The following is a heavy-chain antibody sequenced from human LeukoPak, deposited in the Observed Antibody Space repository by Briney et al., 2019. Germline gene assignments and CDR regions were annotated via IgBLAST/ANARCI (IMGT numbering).Heavy chain of an antibody. Sequence: PGGSLRLSCATSGFIFSSYSMNWVRQAPGKGLVWVAYISSGGSTIYYADSVRGRFTISRDSARNSLYLQMDSLRDKDTAVYYCARDETGVGSGGIDFWGQGTLVTVSS. CDR2: ISSGGSTI. CDR1: GFIFSSYS. D-gene: IGHD2-8*02. J-gene: IGHJ4*02. CDR3: ARDETGVGSGGIDF. V-gene: IGHV3-48*02.